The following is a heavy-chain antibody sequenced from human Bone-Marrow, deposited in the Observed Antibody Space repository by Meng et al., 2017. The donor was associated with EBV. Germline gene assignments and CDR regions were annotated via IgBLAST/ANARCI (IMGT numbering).Heavy chain of an antibody. J-gene: IGHJ5*02. D-gene: IGHD2-15*01. CDR3: ARVRRRISVFVVVAGFNWFDP. CDR1: GGSFSGYY. V-gene: IGHV4-34*01. CDR2: INHSGST. Sequence: QGTPQEGGAGLLTPSETLSLTCAVYGGSFSGYYWSWIRQPPGKGLEWIGEINHSGSTNYNPSLKSRVTISVDTSKNQFSLKLSSVTAADTAVYYCARVRRRISVFVVVAGFNWFDPWGQGTLVTVSS.